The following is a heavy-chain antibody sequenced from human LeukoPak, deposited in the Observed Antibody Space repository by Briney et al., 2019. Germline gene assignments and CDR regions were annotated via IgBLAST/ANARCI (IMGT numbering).Heavy chain of an antibody. CDR2: INPNSGGT. CDR3: AKDRRIRELPDY. Sequence: ASVKVSCKASGYTFTCYYMHWVRQAPGQGLEWMGWINPNSGGTNYAQKFQGRVTMTRDTSISTAYMELRRLRSDDTAVYYCAKDRRIRELPDYWGQGTLVTVSS. D-gene: IGHD1-26*01. CDR1: GYTFTCYY. J-gene: IGHJ4*02. V-gene: IGHV1-2*02.